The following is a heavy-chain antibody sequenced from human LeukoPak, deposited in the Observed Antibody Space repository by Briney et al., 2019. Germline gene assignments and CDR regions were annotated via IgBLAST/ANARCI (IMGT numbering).Heavy chain of an antibody. J-gene: IGHJ6*03. CDR1: GFTVSSNY. D-gene: IGHD4-11*01. V-gene: IGHV3-53*01. Sequence: GGSLRLSCAASGFTVSSNYMSWVRQAPGKGLEWVSVIYSGGSTYYADSVKGRFTIPRDNSKNTLYLQMNSLRAEDTAVYYCARASKSPYYYYYMDVWGKGTTVTVSS. CDR2: IYSGGST. CDR3: ARASKSPYYYYYMDV.